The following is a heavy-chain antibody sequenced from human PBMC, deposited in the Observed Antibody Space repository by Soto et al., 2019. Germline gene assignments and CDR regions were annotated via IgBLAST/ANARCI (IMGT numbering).Heavy chain of an antibody. Sequence: ASLKLSCKASGYTFTSYESNWVRQATGQGLERMGWMNPNSGNTGYAQKFQGRVTMTRNTSISTAYMELSSLRSEDTAVYYCAKDACGSSCSPLPFDAFDILG. D-gene: IGHD2-15*01. CDR3: AKDACGSSCSPLPFDAFDI. CDR2: MNPNSGNT. CDR1: GYTFTSYE. J-gene: IGHJ3*02. V-gene: IGHV1-8*01.